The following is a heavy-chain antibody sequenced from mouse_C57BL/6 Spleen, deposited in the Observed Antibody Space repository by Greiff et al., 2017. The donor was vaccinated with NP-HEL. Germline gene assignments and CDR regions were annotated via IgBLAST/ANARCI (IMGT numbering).Heavy chain of an antibody. CDR2: IWRGGST. CDR3: AKTLTIYAMDY. Sequence: QVQLQQSGPGLVQPSQCLSITCTVSGFSLTSYGVHWVRQSPGKGLEWLGVIWRGGSTDYHAAFMSSLSTTKDNSKRQVFMKRNRLQADYTAIYYGAKTLTIYAMDYWGQGTSVTVSS. J-gene: IGHJ4*01. V-gene: IGHV2-5*01. D-gene: IGHD4-1*01. CDR1: GFSLTSYG.